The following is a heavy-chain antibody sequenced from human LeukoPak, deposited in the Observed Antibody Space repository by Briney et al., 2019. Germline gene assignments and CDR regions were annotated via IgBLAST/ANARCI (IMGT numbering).Heavy chain of an antibody. D-gene: IGHD1-26*01. CDR3: ATQGSYYRFNY. CDR1: AYSISSGYY. Sequence: SETLSLTCAVSAYSISSGYYWGWIRQPPGKGLEWIGSIYHSGSTYYNPSLESRVTLSVDTSKNQFSLRLSSVTATDTAVYYCATQGSYYRFNYWAQGTLVTVSS. J-gene: IGHJ4*02. V-gene: IGHV4-38-2*01. CDR2: IYHSGST.